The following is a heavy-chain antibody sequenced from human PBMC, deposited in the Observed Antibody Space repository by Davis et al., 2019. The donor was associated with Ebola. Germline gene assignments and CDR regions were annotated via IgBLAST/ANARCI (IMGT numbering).Heavy chain of an antibody. CDR1: GFTFSSYS. Sequence: GESLKISCAASGFTFSSYSMNWVRQAPGKGLEWVSSISSSSSYIYYADSVKGRFTISRDNSKNTLYLQMNSLRAEDTAVYYCAKEPYGGDGEYFQHWGQGTLVTVSS. CDR3: AKEPYGGDGEYFQH. J-gene: IGHJ1*01. CDR2: ISSSSSYI. V-gene: IGHV3-21*04. D-gene: IGHD4-23*01.